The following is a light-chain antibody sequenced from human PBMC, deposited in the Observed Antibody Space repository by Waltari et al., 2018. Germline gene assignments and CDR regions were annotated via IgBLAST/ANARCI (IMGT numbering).Light chain of an antibody. CDR3: QTGGHGTWV. CDR1: SGHSSNV. J-gene: IGLJ3*02. Sequence: QLVLTQSPSASASLGASVKLTCTLSSGHSSNVIAWLQQQPEKGPRHLMKVNSDGSHSKGDGIPDRFSGSSSGAERYLTISSLQSEDEADDYCQTGGHGTWVFGGGTKLTVL. CDR2: VNSDGSH. V-gene: IGLV4-69*01.